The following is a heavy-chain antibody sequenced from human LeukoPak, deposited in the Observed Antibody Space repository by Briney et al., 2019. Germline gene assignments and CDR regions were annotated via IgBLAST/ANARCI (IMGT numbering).Heavy chain of an antibody. Sequence: PSETLSLTCTVSGGSISSYYWSWIRQPPGKGLEWIGYIYFGGSTSYNPSLKSRVTISVDTSKNQFSLKLNSVTAADTAVYYCARGFYVGNYYGFDYWGQGTLVTVSS. CDR3: ARGFYVGNYYGFDY. CDR1: GGSISSYY. J-gene: IGHJ4*02. D-gene: IGHD1-26*01. CDR2: IYFGGST. V-gene: IGHV4-59*01.